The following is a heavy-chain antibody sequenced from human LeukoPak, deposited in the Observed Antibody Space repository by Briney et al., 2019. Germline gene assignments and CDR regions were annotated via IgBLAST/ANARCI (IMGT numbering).Heavy chain of an antibody. D-gene: IGHD7-27*01. J-gene: IGHJ4*02. CDR3: ARASSLGIGSLSDY. CDR1: GFSFSTYA. Sequence: PGGSLRLSCAASGFSFSTYAMSWVRQAPGKGLEWVSVISDSGGYTYYADSVKGRFTISRDNSKNTLYLRMNSLRAEDTAVYYCARASSLGIGSLSDYWGQGALVTVSS. CDR2: ISDSGGYT. V-gene: IGHV3-23*01.